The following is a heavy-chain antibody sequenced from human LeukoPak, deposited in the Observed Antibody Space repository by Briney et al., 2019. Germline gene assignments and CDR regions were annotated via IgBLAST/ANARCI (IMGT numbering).Heavy chain of an antibody. J-gene: IGHJ5*02. CDR2: ITPVINTA. Sequence: ASVKVSCKPSGGTFLSHTFSWVRQAPGQGLEWMGKITPVINTANYAQTFQGRVSIYADKSTTTVHMDLSDLRPDDTAVYYCARVNLRGSNYNWFDPWGRGTRVTVSS. V-gene: IGHV1-69*08. CDR3: ARVNLRGSNYNWFDP. D-gene: IGHD1-26*01. CDR1: GGTFLSHT.